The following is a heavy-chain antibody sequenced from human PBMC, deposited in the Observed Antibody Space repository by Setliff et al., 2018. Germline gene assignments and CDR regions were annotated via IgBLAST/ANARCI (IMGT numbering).Heavy chain of an antibody. J-gene: IGHJ6*02. D-gene: IGHD3-10*01. Sequence: SETLSLTCAVYGGTFSGYYWTWIRQSPGKGLEWIGEINHSGSTNYNPSLKSRVTISVDTSKNQFSLKLSSMTAADTAVYYCARKVGRKWFGELLYYYYYGMDVWGQGTTVTVSS. CDR1: GGTFSGYY. V-gene: IGHV4-34*01. CDR2: INHSGST. CDR3: ARKVGRKWFGELLYYYYYGMDV.